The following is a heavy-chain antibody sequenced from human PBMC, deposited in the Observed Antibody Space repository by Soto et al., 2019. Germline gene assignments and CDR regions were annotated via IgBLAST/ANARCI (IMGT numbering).Heavy chain of an antibody. CDR3: ARETYYDFWSGPYYGMDV. CDR2: ISYDGSNK. Sequence: QVQLVESGGGVVQPGRSLRLSCAASGFTFSSYAMHWVRQAPGKGLEWVAVISYDGSNKYYADSVKGRFTISRDNSKNTLYLQMNSLRAEATAVYYCARETYYDFWSGPYYGMDVWGQGTTVTVSS. J-gene: IGHJ6*02. D-gene: IGHD3-3*01. CDR1: GFTFSSYA. V-gene: IGHV3-30-3*01.